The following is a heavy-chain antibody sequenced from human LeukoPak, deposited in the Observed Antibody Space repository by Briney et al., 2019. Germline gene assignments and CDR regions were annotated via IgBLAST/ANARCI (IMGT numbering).Heavy chain of an antibody. CDR1: GVSFSIYY. V-gene: IGHV4-34*01. CDR2: VNHSGYT. D-gene: IGHD1-1*01. J-gene: IGHJ4*01. Sequence: SETLSLTCGVSGVSFSIYYWSWIRQSPEKGLEWIGEVNHSGYTNYNPSLKSRVTISVDTSKNQFSLKLRSVNAADTAIYYCARQLDGSDYWGQGTLVTVSS. CDR3: ARQLDGSDY.